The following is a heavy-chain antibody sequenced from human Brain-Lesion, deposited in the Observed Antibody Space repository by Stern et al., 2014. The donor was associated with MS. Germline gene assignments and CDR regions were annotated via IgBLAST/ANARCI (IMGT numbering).Heavy chain of an antibody. D-gene: IGHD2/OR15-2a*01. CDR3: ARVYNTIYGIVTQRGSGMDV. CDR2: IKADGTEK. CDR1: GFTFGNYW. V-gene: IGHV3-7*01. Sequence: EVQLVESGGGLVQPGGSLTISCTAAGFTFGNYWMTWVRQAPGKGLEWVANIKADGTEKNYVGSVKGRFTISRDNARNSLYLQMNSLRVEDTALYYCARVYNTIYGIVTQRGSGMDVWGQGTTVIVSS. J-gene: IGHJ6*02.